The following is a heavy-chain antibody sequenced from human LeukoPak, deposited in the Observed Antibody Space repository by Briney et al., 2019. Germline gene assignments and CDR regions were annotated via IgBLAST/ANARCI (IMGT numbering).Heavy chain of an antibody. J-gene: IGHJ5*02. CDR3: ARDPLNSSSWYSWFDP. CDR2: IIPIFGTA. D-gene: IGHD6-13*01. CDR1: GGTFSSYA. Sequence: ASVKVSCKASGGTFSSYAISWVRQAPGQGLEWMGGIIPIFGTANYAQKFQGRVTITAGKSTSTAYMELSSLRSEDTAVYYCARDPLNSSSWYSWFDPWGQGTLVTVSS. V-gene: IGHV1-69*06.